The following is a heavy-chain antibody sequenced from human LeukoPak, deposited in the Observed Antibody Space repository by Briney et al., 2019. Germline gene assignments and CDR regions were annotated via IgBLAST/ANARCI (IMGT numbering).Heavy chain of an antibody. V-gene: IGHV3-21*01. J-gene: IGHJ4*02. CDR2: ISSSSNYI. CDR1: GFTFSSYS. Sequence: PGGSLRLSCAASGFTFSSYSMNWVRQAPGKGLEWVSSISSSSNYIYYADSVKGRFTISRDNAKNSLYLQMNSLRAEDTAVYYCARDRGHGDDGEVYWGQGTLVTVSS. CDR3: ARDRGHGDDGEVY. D-gene: IGHD4-17*01.